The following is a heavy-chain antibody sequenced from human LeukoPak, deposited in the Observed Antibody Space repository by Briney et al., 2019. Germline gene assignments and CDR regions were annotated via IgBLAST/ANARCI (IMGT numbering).Heavy chain of an antibody. Sequence: PGGSLRLSCAVSGFPFSTFWMSWVRQAPGKGLEWVSYMTTSGDTIYYADSVKGRFTISRDNAKNSLYLQMSSLRVEDTAVYYCARGWGLGESSSDAFDIWGQGTMVTVSS. J-gene: IGHJ3*02. CDR2: MTTSGDTI. V-gene: IGHV3-48*01. CDR1: GFPFSTFW. CDR3: ARGWGLGESSSDAFDI. D-gene: IGHD3-16*02.